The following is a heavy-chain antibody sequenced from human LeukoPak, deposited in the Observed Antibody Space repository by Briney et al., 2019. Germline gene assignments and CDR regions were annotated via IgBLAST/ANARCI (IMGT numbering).Heavy chain of an antibody. V-gene: IGHV3-11*04. CDR1: GGSISSSSYY. Sequence: LSLTCTVSGGSISSSSYYWGWIRQPPGKGLEWVSYISSSGSTIYYADSVKGRFTISRDNAKNSLYLQMNSLRAEDTAVYYCARDRSHLRSSSWPSGLVWGQGTLVTVSS. J-gene: IGHJ4*02. CDR2: ISSSGSTI. D-gene: IGHD6-13*01. CDR3: ARDRSHLRSSSWPSGLV.